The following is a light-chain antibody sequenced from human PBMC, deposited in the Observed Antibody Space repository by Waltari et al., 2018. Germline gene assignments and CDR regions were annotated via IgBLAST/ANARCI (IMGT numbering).Light chain of an antibody. V-gene: IGLV1-44*01. CDR2: INA. J-gene: IGLJ3*02. CDR1: RSNPARKP. CDR3: AVWDDSLSAWL. Sequence: QSVLTQPPSASGTPGQRVTISCSRRRSNPARKPSNWYQPSPGTAPKLVIYINAQRPSGVPDRFSGSKSGTSASLAISGLQSDDEAEYSCAVWDDSLSAWLFGGGTKLAVL.